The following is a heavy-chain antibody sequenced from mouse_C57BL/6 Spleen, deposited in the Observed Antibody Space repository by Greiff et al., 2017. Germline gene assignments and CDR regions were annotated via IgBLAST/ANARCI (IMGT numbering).Heavy chain of an antibody. J-gene: IGHJ2*01. D-gene: IGHD1-1*01. V-gene: IGHV1-52*01. CDR2: IDPSDSET. CDR1: GYTFTSYW. CDR3: ARDYGSSPGY. Sequence: VQLQQPGAELVRPGSSVKLSCKASGYTFTSYWMHWVKQRPIQGLEWIGNIDPSDSETHYNQKFKDKATLTVDKSSSTAYMQLSSLTSEDSAVYYCARDYGSSPGYWGHGTTLTVSS.